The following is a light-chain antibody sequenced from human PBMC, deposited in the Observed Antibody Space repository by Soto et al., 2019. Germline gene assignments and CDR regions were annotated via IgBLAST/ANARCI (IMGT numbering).Light chain of an antibody. J-gene: IGKJ1*01. V-gene: IGKV1-5*01. CDR1: QSINSW. CDR2: DAS. Sequence: DIQMTQSPSTLSASVGDRVTITCRASQSINSWLAWYQQKPGKAPKLLIYDASSLESGVPSRFSGSGSGTEFTLTISSLQPDDLATYFCQQYNTYWTFGQGTKVEIK. CDR3: QQYNTYWT.